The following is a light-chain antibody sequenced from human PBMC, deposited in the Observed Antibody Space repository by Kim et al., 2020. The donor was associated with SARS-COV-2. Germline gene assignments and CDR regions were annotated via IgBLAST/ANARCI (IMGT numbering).Light chain of an antibody. CDR3: NSRDSNDNVV. J-gene: IGLJ2*01. CDR2: GKN. CDR1: SLRTYY. V-gene: IGLV3-19*01. Sequence: VALGQTVRITFQGDSLRTYYATWYQQKPGQAPILVIYGKNNRPSGIPDRFSGSSSGNTASLTITGTQAGDEADYYCNSRDSNDNVVFGGGTQRPS.